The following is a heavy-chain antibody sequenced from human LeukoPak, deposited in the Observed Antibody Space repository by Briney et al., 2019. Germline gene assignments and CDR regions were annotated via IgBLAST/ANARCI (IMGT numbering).Heavy chain of an antibody. V-gene: IGHV3-23*01. CDR2: IGITSEYI. J-gene: IGHJ3*02. CDR3: AKDPNGDYVGAFDT. Sequence: SGGSLRLSCAASGFTITAYAMSWVRQSPGKGLEGVSGIGITSEYIHYADSVKGRFTISRDNSKNTVYLEMSSLRAEDAAVYYCAKDPNGDYVGAFDTWGQGTMVIVSS. CDR1: GFTITAYA. D-gene: IGHD4-17*01.